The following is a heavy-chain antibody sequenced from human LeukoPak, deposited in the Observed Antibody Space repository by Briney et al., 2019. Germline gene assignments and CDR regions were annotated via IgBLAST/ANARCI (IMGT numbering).Heavy chain of an antibody. CDR3: AKFLTPVGRGVYDIFPADFDY. V-gene: IGHV3-30*18. D-gene: IGHD3-9*01. J-gene: IGHJ4*02. CDR2: ISYDGSNE. CDR1: GFTFSSYG. Sequence: GGSLRLSCEASGFTFSSYGMNWVRQTPGKGLEWVAFISYDGSNEYYAESVKGRFTISRDNSKNTLYLQMNSLRAEDAAVYYCAKFLTPVGRGVYDIFPADFDYWGQGTLVTVSS.